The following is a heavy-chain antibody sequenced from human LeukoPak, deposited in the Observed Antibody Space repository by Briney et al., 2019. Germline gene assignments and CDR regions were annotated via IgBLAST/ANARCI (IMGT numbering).Heavy chain of an antibody. J-gene: IGHJ4*02. CDR3: ARARIPFAVDIPWDY. V-gene: IGHV1-69*13. CDR1: GGTFSNYA. D-gene: IGHD3-3*01. Sequence: SVKVSCKASGGTFSNYAISWVRQAPGQGLEWMGGIIPLFGTANYAQRFQGRVTITADESTSTAYMALSSLRSEDTAIYYRARARIPFAVDIPWDYWGQGTLVTVSS. CDR2: IIPLFGTA.